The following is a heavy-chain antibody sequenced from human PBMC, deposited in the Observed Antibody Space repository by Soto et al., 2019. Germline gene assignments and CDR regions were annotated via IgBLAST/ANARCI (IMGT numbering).Heavy chain of an antibody. J-gene: IGHJ4*02. CDR1: GFTFSSSA. Sequence: SVKVSCKASGFTFSSSAVQWVRQARGQRLEWIGKIVVGSGNTNYAQKFQERVTITRDMSTSTAYMELSSLRSEDTAFYYCAKEEPCSLNCARGGHLSYWGLGTLVTVSS. CDR3: AKEEPCSLNCARGGHLSY. D-gene: IGHD1-1*01. CDR2: IVVGSGNT. V-gene: IGHV1-58*01.